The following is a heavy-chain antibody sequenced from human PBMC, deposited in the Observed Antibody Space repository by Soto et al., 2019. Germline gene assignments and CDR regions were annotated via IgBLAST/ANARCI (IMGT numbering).Heavy chain of an antibody. CDR2: IYHSGST. CDR3: ARGLSVTVTTPSYYFDS. Sequence: SETLSLTCTVSGVSLSSGDFYWSWIRQTPGKGLEWIGYIYHSGSTHYNPSLRGGFTMSVDTSKNQFSLNLFSVTAADTAVYYCARGLSVTVTTPSYYFDSWGQGTLVTVSS. CDR1: GVSLSSGDFY. J-gene: IGHJ4*02. D-gene: IGHD4-17*01. V-gene: IGHV4-30-4*01.